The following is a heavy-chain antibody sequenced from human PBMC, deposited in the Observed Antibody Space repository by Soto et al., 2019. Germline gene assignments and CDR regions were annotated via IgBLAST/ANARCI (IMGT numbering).Heavy chain of an antibody. CDR1: GGSISSYY. CDR3: ASYYDFFGY. D-gene: IGHD3-3*01. J-gene: IGHJ4*02. CDR2: IYYSGST. V-gene: IGHV4-59*01. Sequence: SETLSLTCTVSGGSISSYYWSWIRQPPGKGLEWIGYIYYSGSTNYNPSLKSRVTISVDTSKNQFSLKLSSVTAADTAVYYCASYYDFFGYWGQGTLVTVSS.